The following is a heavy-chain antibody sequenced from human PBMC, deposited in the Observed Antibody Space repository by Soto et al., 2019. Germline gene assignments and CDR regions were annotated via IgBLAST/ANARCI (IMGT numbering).Heavy chain of an antibody. CDR2: IDGSGGIT. D-gene: IGHD3-10*01. Sequence: GGSLRLSPKASGSVSRTSHTVLLCHARGEGLELVSTIDGSGGITYYAASVKGRFTISRDNSTNTVYLQMNSLRGDDTALYYCVKNSGWFNTGGQGALVTVSS. CDR1: GSVSRTSH. J-gene: IGHJ5*02. V-gene: IGHV3-23*01. CDR3: VKNSGWFNT.